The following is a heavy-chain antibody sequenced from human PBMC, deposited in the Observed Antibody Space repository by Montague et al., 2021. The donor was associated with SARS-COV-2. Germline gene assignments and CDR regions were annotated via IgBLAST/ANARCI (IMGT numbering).Heavy chain of an antibody. CDR1: GGSISSSSYY. CDR2: IHYSGST. CDR3: AAQSSGGYCSSSSCYVWFDP. V-gene: IGHV4-39*01. J-gene: IGHJ5*02. Sequence: ETLSLTCTVSGGSISSSSYYWGWIRQPLGKGLEWIGSIHYSGSTYYNPSLKSRDTISVDTSKKHFSLKLSSVTAADTAVYFCAAQSSGGYCSSSSCYVWFDPWGQGTLVTVSS. D-gene: IGHD2-2*01.